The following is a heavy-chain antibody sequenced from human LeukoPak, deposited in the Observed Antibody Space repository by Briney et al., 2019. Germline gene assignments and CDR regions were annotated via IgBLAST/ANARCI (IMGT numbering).Heavy chain of an antibody. J-gene: IGHJ5*02. V-gene: IGHV4-39*01. CDR2: IYYSGST. CDR3: ASGGYCSGGSCS. Sequence: SETLSLTCTVSGGSISSSSYYWGWIRQPPGKGLEWIGSIYYSGSTYYNPSLKSRVTISVDTSKNQLSLKLSSVTAADTAVYYCASGGYCSGGSCSWGQGTLVTVSS. D-gene: IGHD2-15*01. CDR1: GGSISSSSYY.